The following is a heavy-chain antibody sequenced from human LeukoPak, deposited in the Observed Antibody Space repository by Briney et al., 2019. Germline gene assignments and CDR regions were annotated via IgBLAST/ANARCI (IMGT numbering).Heavy chain of an antibody. J-gene: IGHJ6*03. CDR2: IRYDGSNK. Sequence: SGGSLRLSCAASGFTFSSYGMHWVRQAPGKGLEWVAFIRYDGSNKYYADSVKGRFTISRDNSKNTLYLQMNSLRAEDTAVCYCANLYVWGSYRYSMDVWGKGTTVTVSS. CDR3: ANLYVWGSYRYSMDV. D-gene: IGHD3-16*02. CDR1: GFTFSSYG. V-gene: IGHV3-30*02.